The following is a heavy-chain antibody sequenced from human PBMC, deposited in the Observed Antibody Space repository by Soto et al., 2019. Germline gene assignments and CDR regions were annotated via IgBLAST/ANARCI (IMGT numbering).Heavy chain of an antibody. CDR2: ISYDGTNK. CDR1: GFTFNIYG. V-gene: IGHV3-30*18. J-gene: IGHJ4*02. CDR3: AKQPRPGSYCKLSYFDY. D-gene: IGHD3-10*01. Sequence: PGGSLRRSCAASGFTFNIYGTHWVRQAPGKGLEWVALISYDGTNKYYADSVKGRFTISRENSKNTLYLQMNSLSAEDTAVYYCAKQPRPGSYCKLSYFDYWGRGTLVILAS.